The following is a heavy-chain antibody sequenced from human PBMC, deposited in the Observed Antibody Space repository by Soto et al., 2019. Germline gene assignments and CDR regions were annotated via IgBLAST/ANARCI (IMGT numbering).Heavy chain of an antibody. CDR3: ARGIVDTAMATAKYFFDY. D-gene: IGHD5-18*01. Sequence: PSETLSLTCAVYGGSFSGYYWSWIRQPPGKGLEWIGEINHSGSTNYNPSLKSRVTISVDTSKNQFSLKLSSVTAADTAVYYCARGIVDTAMATAKYFFDYWGQGTLVIVSS. CDR2: INHSGST. CDR1: GGSFSGYY. J-gene: IGHJ4*02. V-gene: IGHV4-34*01.